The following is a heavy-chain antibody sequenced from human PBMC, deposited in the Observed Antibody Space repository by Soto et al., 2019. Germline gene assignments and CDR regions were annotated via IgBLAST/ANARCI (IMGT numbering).Heavy chain of an antibody. CDR2: INGDGSTT. Sequence: GVSLRLSCVASGFTFRSYWMHWVRQAPGKGLVWVSHINGDGSTTSYADSVKGRFTISRDNAKNTVYLQMNSLRDEDTAVYYCARGGGYSYGYIGYWGQGTLVTVSS. D-gene: IGHD5-18*01. J-gene: IGHJ4*02. CDR1: GFTFRSYW. V-gene: IGHV3-74*01. CDR3: ARGGGYSYGYIGY.